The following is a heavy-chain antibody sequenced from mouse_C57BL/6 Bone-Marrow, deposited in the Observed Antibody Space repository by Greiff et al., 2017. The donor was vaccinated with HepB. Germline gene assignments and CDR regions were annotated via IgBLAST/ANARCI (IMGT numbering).Heavy chain of an antibody. CDR1: GYTFTSYW. V-gene: IGHV1-64*01. CDR2: IHPNSCST. J-gene: IGHJ2*01. CDR3: ARRGTYYFDY. Sequence: QVQLQQPGAELVKPGASVKLSCKASGYTFTSYWMHWVKQRPGQGLEWIGMIHPNSCSTNYNEKFKSKATLTVDKSSSTAYMQLSSLTSEDSAVYYCARRGTYYFDYWGQGTTLTVSS.